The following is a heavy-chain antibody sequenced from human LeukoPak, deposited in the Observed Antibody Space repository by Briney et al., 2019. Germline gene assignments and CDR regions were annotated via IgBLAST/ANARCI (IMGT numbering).Heavy chain of an antibody. CDR2: VTTSADTP. J-gene: IGHJ4*02. V-gene: IGHV3-23*01. CDR3: AKDLYDSSGSDFDY. D-gene: IGHD3-22*01. CDR1: GFTLSNFA. Sequence: GGSLRLSCAASGFTLSNFAMSWVRQAPGKGLEWVSLVTTSADTPYYADSVKGRFTISRDNSKNTLYLQMNSLRAEDTAVYYCAKDLYDSSGSDFDYWGQGTLVTVSS.